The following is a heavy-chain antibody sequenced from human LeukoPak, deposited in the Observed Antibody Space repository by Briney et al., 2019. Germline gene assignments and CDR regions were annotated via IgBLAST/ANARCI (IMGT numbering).Heavy chain of an antibody. CDR2: IYTSGST. CDR3: ARVRSSSRTIYYYYYMDV. J-gene: IGHJ6*03. Sequence: PSETLSLTCTVSGGSISSYYWSWIRQPAGKGLEWIGRIYTSGSTNYNPSLKSRATMSVDTSKNQFSLKLSSVTAAGTAVYYCARVRSSSRTIYYYYYMDVWGKGTTVTVSS. CDR1: GGSISSYY. V-gene: IGHV4-4*07. D-gene: IGHD6-13*01.